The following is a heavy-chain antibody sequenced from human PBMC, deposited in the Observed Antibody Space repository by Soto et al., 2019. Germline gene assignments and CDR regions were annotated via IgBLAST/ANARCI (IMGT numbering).Heavy chain of an antibody. CDR3: VRAVRSSIAARRPCGGTCGMDV. J-gene: IGHJ6*02. Sequence: QVQLVESGGGVVQPGRSLRLSCAASGFTFSSYGMHWVRQAPGKGLEWVAVIWYDGSNKYYADSVKGRFTISRDNSKNTLYLQMNSLRAEDTAVYYCVRAVRSSIAARRPCGGTCGMDVWGQGTTVTVSS. V-gene: IGHV3-33*01. CDR1: GFTFSSYG. D-gene: IGHD6-6*01. CDR2: IWYDGSNK.